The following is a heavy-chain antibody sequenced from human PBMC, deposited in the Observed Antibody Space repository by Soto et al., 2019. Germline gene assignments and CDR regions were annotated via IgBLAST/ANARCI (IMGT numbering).Heavy chain of an antibody. CDR2: INSDGSNT. V-gene: IGHV3-74*01. Sequence: EVQLVESGGGLVQPGGSLRLSCAASGFTFSSYWMHWVRQAPGKGLVWVSRINSDGSNTNYADSVKGRLTISRDNAKKRVYRETNGRGAEDTGVYYFAGGEKAQWLGDHWGQGTLATVPS. D-gene: IGHD6-19*01. CDR1: GFTFSSYW. CDR3: AGGEKAQWLGDH. J-gene: IGHJ4*02.